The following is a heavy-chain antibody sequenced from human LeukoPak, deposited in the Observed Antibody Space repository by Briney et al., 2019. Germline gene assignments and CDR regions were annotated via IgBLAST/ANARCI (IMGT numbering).Heavy chain of an antibody. CDR2: ISSSGSII. CDR3: ARVLNYYDRSGYYFSY. D-gene: IGHD3-22*01. Sequence: GGSLRLSCAASGFTFSRYELNWVRQVPGKGLEWVSYISSSGSIIYYADSVKGRFTISRDNSKNTLYLQMNSLRAEDTAVYYCARVLNYYDRSGYYFSYWGQGTLVTVSS. V-gene: IGHV3-48*03. J-gene: IGHJ4*02. CDR1: GFTFSRYE.